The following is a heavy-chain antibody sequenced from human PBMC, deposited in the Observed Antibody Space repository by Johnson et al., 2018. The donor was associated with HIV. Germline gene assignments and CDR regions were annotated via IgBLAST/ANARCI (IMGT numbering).Heavy chain of an antibody. D-gene: IGHD2-15*01. CDR2: ISYDASNK. CDR1: RFTFSSYG. CDR3: AKEEDIWRLGLYRAFDI. Sequence: QEQLVESGGGVVQPGRSLRLSCAASRFTFSSYGMHWVRQAPGKGLEWVAVISYDASNKYYADSVKGRFTISRDNSKNTLYLQMNSLRAEDTAVYYCAKEEDIWRLGLYRAFDIWGQGTMVTVSS. V-gene: IGHV3-30*18. J-gene: IGHJ3*02.